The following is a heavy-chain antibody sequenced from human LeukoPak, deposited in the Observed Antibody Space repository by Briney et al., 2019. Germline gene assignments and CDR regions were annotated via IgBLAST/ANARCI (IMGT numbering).Heavy chain of an antibody. CDR3: ARDQSRGYGFDY. CDR2: MSPNSGNT. D-gene: IGHD5-12*01. V-gene: IGHV1-8*02. Sequence: GASVKVSCKASGGTFSSYAISWVRQTTGQGLEWMGWMSPNSGNTGYAQKFQGRITMTKNTSISTAYMELSSLRSEDTAVYYCARDQSRGYGFDYWGQGTLVTVSS. J-gene: IGHJ4*02. CDR1: GGTFSSYA.